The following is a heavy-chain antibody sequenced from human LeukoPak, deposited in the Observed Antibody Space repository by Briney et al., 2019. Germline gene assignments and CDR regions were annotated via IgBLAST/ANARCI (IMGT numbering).Heavy chain of an antibody. CDR3: ARVHAHYDFWSGYYWVFDY. CDR1: GGSISSYY. D-gene: IGHD3-3*01. Sequence: SETLSLTCTVSGGSISSYYWSWIRQPPGKGLEWIGYIYYSGSTNYNPSLKSRVTISVDTSKNQFSLKLSSVTAAGTAVYYCARVHAHYDFWSGYYWVFDYWGQGTLVTVSS. CDR2: IYYSGST. J-gene: IGHJ4*02. V-gene: IGHV4-59*01.